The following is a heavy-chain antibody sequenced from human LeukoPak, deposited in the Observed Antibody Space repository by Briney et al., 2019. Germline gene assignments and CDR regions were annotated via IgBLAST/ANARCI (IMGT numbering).Heavy chain of an antibody. D-gene: IGHD6-6*01. CDR1: GYTFTSYG. CDR2: ISAYNGNT. Sequence: VKVSCKASGYTFTSYGISWVRQAPGQGLEWMGWISAYNGNTNYAQKLQGRVTMTTDTSTSTAYMELRSLRSDDTAVYYCARVQGKSSIAAPFDYWGQGTLVTVSS. CDR3: ARVQGKSSIAAPFDY. J-gene: IGHJ4*02. V-gene: IGHV1-18*01.